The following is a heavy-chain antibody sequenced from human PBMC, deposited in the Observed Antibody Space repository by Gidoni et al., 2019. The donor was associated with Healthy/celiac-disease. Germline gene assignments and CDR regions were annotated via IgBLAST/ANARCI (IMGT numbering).Heavy chain of an antibody. V-gene: IGHV3-33*01. J-gene: IGHJ6*02. CDR3: ARERIAAAQSNYYYDMDV. D-gene: IGHD6-13*01. CDR2: IWYDGSNK. Sequence: QVQLVESGGGVVQPGRSLRLSCAASGFTFSSYGMHWVRQAPGKGLEWVAVIWYDGSNKYYADSVKGRFTISRDNSKNTLYLQMNSLRAEDTAVYYCARERIAAAQSNYYYDMDVWGQGTTVTVSS. CDR1: GFTFSSYG.